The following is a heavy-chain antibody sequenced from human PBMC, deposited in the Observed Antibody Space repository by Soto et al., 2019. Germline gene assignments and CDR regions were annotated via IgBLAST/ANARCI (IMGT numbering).Heavy chain of an antibody. D-gene: IGHD6-13*01. CDR3: ARALAAAANNWFDP. CDR1: GGSISSSNW. CDR2: IYHSGST. J-gene: IGHJ5*02. V-gene: IGHV4-4*02. Sequence: QVQLQESGPGLVKPSGTLSLTCAVSGGSISSSNWWSWVRQPPGKGLEWIGEIYHSGSTNYNPSLKSRVTXXVXKXXNQFSLKLSSVTAADTAVYYCARALAAAANNWFDPWGQGTLVTVSS.